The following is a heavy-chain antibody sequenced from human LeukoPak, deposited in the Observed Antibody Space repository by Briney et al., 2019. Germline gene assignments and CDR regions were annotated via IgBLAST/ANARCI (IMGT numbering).Heavy chain of an antibody. CDR2: IYYSGST. J-gene: IGHJ4*02. CDR1: GGSISSSSYY. Sequence: SETLSLTCTVSGGSISSSSYYWGWIRQPPGKGLEWIGSIYYSGSTYYNPSLKSRVTISVDTSKNQFSLKLSSVTAADTAVYYCARDPIAAAGTPPDYWGQGTLVTVSS. V-gene: IGHV4-39*07. D-gene: IGHD6-13*01. CDR3: ARDPIAAAGTPPDY.